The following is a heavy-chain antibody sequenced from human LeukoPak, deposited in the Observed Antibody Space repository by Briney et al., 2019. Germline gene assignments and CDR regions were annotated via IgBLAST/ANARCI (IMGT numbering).Heavy chain of an antibody. D-gene: IGHD5-18*01. CDR1: GFTFSDFA. V-gene: IGHV3-74*01. J-gene: IGHJ4*02. CDR2: INSDGSTT. Sequence: GGSLRLSCAASGFTFSDFAMSWVRQAPGKGLEWVSRINSDGSTTTYADSVKGRFTISKDNAKNTLYLQMNSLRAEDTAVYYCARRVGVYGYYYFDYWGQGTLVTVSS. CDR3: ARRVGVYGYYYFDY.